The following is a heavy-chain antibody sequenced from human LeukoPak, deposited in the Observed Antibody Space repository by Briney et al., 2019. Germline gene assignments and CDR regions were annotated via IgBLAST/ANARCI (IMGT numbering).Heavy chain of an antibody. Sequence: VASVKVSCKASGYTFTGYYMHWVRQAPGQGLEWMGWINPNSGGTNYAQEFQGRVTMTRDTSISTAYMELSRLRSDDTAVYYCARDLDGSGRYTPFYWGQGTLVTVSS. CDR1: GYTFTGYY. CDR3: ARDLDGSGRYTPFY. V-gene: IGHV1-2*02. D-gene: IGHD3-10*01. CDR2: INPNSGGT. J-gene: IGHJ4*02.